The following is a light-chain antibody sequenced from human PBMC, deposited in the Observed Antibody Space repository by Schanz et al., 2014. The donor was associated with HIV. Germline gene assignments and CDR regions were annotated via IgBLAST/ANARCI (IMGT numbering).Light chain of an antibody. V-gene: IGKV1-5*03. Sequence: DIQMTQSPSTLSASVGDRVTMTCRASQTISDWLAWFQQKPGKAPKLLIYKASNLESGVPSTFSGSGSGTEFTLTINSLQPDDFATYYCQQCVTYPYTFGQGTKLDIK. CDR2: KAS. CDR3: QQCVTYPYT. CDR1: QTISDW. J-gene: IGKJ2*01.